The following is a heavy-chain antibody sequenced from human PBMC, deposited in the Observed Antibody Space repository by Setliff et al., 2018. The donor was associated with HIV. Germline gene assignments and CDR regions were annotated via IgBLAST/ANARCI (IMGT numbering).Heavy chain of an antibody. J-gene: IGHJ3*02. CDR1: GYNFNNYW. V-gene: IGHV5-51*01. CDR3: ARQNPQSAFDI. CDR2: IYPGDSDT. Sequence: PGESLKISCKGSGYNFNNYWIGWVRQMSGKGLEWMGIIYPGDSDTTYSPSFQGQVNISADKSISTAYLQWSSLKASDTAMYYCARQNPQSAFDIWGQGTMVTVSS.